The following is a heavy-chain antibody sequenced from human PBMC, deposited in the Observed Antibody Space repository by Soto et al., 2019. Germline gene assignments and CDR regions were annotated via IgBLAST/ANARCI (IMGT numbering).Heavy chain of an antibody. CDR3: ARVGGSSGWQYGMEV. J-gene: IGHJ6*02. Sequence: PGGSLRLSCAASGFTFSDHYMDWVRQAPGKGLEWVGRSRNKANSYTTEYAASVKGRFSISRDDSKNSLYLQMNSLETEDTAVYYCARVGGSSGWQYGMEVWGQGTTVTVSS. V-gene: IGHV3-72*01. CDR1: GFTFSDHY. CDR2: SRNKANSYTT. D-gene: IGHD6-19*01.